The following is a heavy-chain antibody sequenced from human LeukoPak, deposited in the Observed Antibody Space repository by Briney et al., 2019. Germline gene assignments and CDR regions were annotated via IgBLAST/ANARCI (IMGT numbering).Heavy chain of an antibody. CDR1: GFTVSNNR. V-gene: IGHV3-53*01. Sequence: GGSLRLSCAASGFTVSNNRLSWVRQAPGMGLEWVSTIYSDGNTYYPDSVKGRFTISRDGSKNALYLQLNSLRTEDTAIYYCVREREGSNSEHWGQGTLVTVSS. J-gene: IGHJ1*01. D-gene: IGHD1-26*01. CDR3: VREREGSNSEH. CDR2: IYSDGNT.